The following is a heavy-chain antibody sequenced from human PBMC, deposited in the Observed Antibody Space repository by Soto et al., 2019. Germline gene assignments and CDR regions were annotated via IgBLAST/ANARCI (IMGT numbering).Heavy chain of an antibody. J-gene: IGHJ6*02. Sequence: SCKVSGGTFSSYAISWIRQPPGKGLEWIGFIDYSGNTDYNPSLKSRVTLSVDMSKNQLSLRLSSVTAADTAIYYCARNCTGGNCYPTYGLDVWGQGTTVTVSS. CDR1: GGTFSSYA. CDR2: IDYSGNT. V-gene: IGHV4-59*01. CDR3: ARNCTGGNCYPTYGLDV. D-gene: IGHD2-15*01.